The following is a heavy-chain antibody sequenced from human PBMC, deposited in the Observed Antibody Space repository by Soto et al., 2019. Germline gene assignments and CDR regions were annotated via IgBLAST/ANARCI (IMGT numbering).Heavy chain of an antibody. D-gene: IGHD3-22*01. CDR3: AVDSSGPYYFDY. CDR1: GFTFSSYG. CDR2: ISYDGSNK. J-gene: IGHJ4*02. Sequence: SGGSLRLSCAASGFTFSSYGMHWVRQAPGKGLEWVAVISYDGSNKYYADSVKGRFTISRDNSKNTLYLQMNSLRAEDTAVYYCAVDSSGPYYFDYWGQGTLVTVSS. V-gene: IGHV3-30*03.